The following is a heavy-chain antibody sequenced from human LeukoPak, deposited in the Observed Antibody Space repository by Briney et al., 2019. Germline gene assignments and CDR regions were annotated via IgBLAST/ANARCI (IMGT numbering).Heavy chain of an antibody. V-gene: IGHV3-7*01. CDR2: IKQDGSEI. D-gene: IGHD2-21*02. J-gene: IGHJ3*02. CDR1: GFTFSSYG. CDR3: AKSVVTAIGAFDI. Sequence: GGSLRLSCAASGFTFSSYGMSWVRQAPGKGLEWVANIKQDGSEIHHVDSVEGRFTISRENAKNSLYLQMNSLRVEGTAVYYCAKSVVTAIGAFDIWGQGTMVSVSS.